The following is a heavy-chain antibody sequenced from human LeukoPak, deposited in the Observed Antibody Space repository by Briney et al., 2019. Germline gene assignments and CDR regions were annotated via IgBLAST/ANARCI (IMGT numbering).Heavy chain of an antibody. CDR2: IYYSGST. V-gene: IGHV4-59*08. CDR3: ARSYKPPGTFDY. D-gene: IGHD3-10*01. J-gene: IGHJ4*02. CDR1: GASISSYY. Sequence: SETLSLTCSVSGASISSYYWSWIRQPPGKGLEWIGYIYYSGSTNYNPSLKSRVTISVDTSKNQFSLKLSSVTAADTAVYYCARSYKPPGTFDYWGQGTLVTVSS.